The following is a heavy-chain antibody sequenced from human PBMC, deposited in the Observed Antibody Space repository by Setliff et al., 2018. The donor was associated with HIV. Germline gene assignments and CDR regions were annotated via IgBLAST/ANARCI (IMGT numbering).Heavy chain of an antibody. D-gene: IGHD3-9*01. V-gene: IGHV4-39*01. J-gene: IGHJ4*02. CDR1: GGSISRSVDY. Sequence: SETLSLTCNVFGGSISRSVDYWGWVRQPPGKGPEWIGTIYYSGTTYYNPSLKSRVTISVDTSKNQFSLKLSSVTAADTAVYYCARGAVLRYFDWLSLFDYWGQGTLVTVSS. CDR2: IYYSGTT. CDR3: ARGAVLRYFDWLSLFDY.